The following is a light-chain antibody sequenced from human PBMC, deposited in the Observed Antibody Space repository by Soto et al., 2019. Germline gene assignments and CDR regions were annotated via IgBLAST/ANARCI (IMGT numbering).Light chain of an antibody. CDR2: GAS. J-gene: IGKJ1*01. CDR3: QKYDASVWT. Sequence: ETVMTQSPATLSVSPGERVTLSCMASQSSNNNLAWYPQKPGQADRLLIYGASSRATGIPDRSRGGGSGTDFTLTIRRLEDEDFSVYYCQKYDASVWTFGQGNKVDIK. V-gene: IGKV3D-15*01. CDR1: QSSNNN.